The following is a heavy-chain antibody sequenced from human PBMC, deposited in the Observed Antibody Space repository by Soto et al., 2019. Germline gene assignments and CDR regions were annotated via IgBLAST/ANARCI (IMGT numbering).Heavy chain of an antibody. CDR1: GGSISGGDYY. V-gene: IGHV4-61*08. CDR3: ARDSGLGYPDS. J-gene: IGHJ5*01. CDR2: IYYTGST. D-gene: IGHD6-13*01. Sequence: SETLSLTCTVSGGSISGGDYYWSWIRQPPGKGLEWIGYIYYTGSTNYNPSLKSRITISVDTSKNQFSLKLSSVTAADTAVYYCARDSGLGYPDSWAQRTLLTVSS.